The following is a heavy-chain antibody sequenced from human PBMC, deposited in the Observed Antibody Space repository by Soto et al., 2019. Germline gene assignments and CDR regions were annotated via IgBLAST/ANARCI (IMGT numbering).Heavy chain of an antibody. Sequence: SVKVSCKASGGTFSSYAISWVRQAPGQGLEWMGGSIPIFGTANYAQKFQGRVTITADKSPSTAYMELSSLRSEDTAVDYCASTSIAARVDPWGQGTLVTVAS. J-gene: IGHJ5*02. D-gene: IGHD6-6*01. CDR1: GGTFSSYA. V-gene: IGHV1-69*06. CDR3: ASTSIAARVDP. CDR2: SIPIFGTA.